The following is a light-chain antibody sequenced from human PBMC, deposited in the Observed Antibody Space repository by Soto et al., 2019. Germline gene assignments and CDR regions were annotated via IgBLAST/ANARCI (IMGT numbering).Light chain of an antibody. J-gene: IGKJ1*01. CDR1: QSISSC. CDR2: DAS. Sequence: DIQLTQSPSTLSGSVGERVTLTCRASQSISSCLAWYQQKPGKAPKLLIYDASTLKSGVPSRFSGSGSGTDFTLTISSLQSEDFATYYCQQYYSSPRTFGQGTKVDIK. V-gene: IGKV1-5*01. CDR3: QQYYSSPRT.